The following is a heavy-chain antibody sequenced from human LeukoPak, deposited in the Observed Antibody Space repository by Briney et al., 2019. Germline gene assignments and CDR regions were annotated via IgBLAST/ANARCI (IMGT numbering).Heavy chain of an antibody. Sequence: GGSLRLSCAASGFTFSSSAMHWVRQAPDKGLEWEAVISYDGSNKYYADSVKGRFTISRDNSKNTLYLQMNSLRADDTAVYYCARDRDGSGWYEGFDYWGQGTLVTVSS. V-gene: IGHV3-30-3*01. CDR3: ARDRDGSGWYEGFDY. J-gene: IGHJ4*02. D-gene: IGHD6-19*01. CDR1: GFTFSSSA. CDR2: ISYDGSNK.